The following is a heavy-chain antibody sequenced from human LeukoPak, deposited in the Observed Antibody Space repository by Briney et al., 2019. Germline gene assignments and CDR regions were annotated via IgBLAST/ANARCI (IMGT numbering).Heavy chain of an antibody. J-gene: IGHJ4*02. Sequence: GGSLRLSCAASGFTFSSYAMSWVRQAPGKGLEWVSAISGSGGSTYYADSVKGRFTISRDNSKNTLYLQMNSLRAEDTAVYYCAKDKDYYGSGSLDYWGQGTLATVSS. D-gene: IGHD3-10*01. CDR1: GFTFSSYA. V-gene: IGHV3-23*01. CDR2: ISGSGGST. CDR3: AKDKDYYGSGSLDY.